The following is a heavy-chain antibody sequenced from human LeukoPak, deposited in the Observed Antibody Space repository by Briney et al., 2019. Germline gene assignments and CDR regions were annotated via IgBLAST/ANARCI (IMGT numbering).Heavy chain of an antibody. Sequence: SETLSLTCTVSGGSISSYYWSWIRQPPGKGLEWIGYIYYSGSTYYNPSLKSRVTISVDTSKNQFSLKLSSVTAADTAVYYCASTPWWIQLWLRHDAFDIWGQGTMVTVSS. CDR2: IYYSGST. J-gene: IGHJ3*02. CDR1: GGSISSYY. D-gene: IGHD5-18*01. CDR3: ASTPWWIQLWLRHDAFDI. V-gene: IGHV4-59*08.